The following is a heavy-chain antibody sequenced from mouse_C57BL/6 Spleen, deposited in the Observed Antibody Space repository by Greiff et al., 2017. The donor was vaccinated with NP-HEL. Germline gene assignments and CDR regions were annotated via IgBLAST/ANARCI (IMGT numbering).Heavy chain of an antibody. J-gene: IGHJ2*01. CDR1: GYAFSSSW. CDR2: IYPGDGDT. CDR3: ARALMITYYFDY. V-gene: IGHV1-82*01. Sequence: VQGVESGPELVKPGASVKISCKASGYAFSSSWMNWVKQRPGKGLEWIGRIYPGDGDTNYNGKFKGKATLTADKSSSTAYMQLSSLTSEDSAVYFCARALMITYYFDYWGQGTTLTVSS. D-gene: IGHD2-4*01.